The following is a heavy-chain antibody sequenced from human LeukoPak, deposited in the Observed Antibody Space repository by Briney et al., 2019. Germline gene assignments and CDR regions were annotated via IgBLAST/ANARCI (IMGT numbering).Heavy chain of an antibody. D-gene: IGHD2-2*01. CDR1: GFTFSSYA. J-gene: IGHJ4*02. CDR2: ISGSGGST. V-gene: IGHV3-23*01. Sequence: GGSLRLSCAASGFTFSSYAMSWVSQAPGKGLEWVSAISGSGGSTYYADSVKGRFTFSRDISTNTLYLQMNSLRAEDTAVYYCAKGSVVVPAARFDYWGRGTRVT. CDR3: AKGSVVVPAARFDY.